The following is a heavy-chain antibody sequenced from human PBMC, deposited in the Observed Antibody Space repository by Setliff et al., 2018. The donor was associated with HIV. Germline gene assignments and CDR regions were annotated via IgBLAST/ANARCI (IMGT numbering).Heavy chain of an antibody. V-gene: IGHV4-61*09. CDR2: IYTSGSS. D-gene: IGHD4-17*01. CDR1: GGSISSGSYY. Sequence: KPSETLSLTCSVSGGSISSGSYYWSWIRQPAGKGLEWIGHIYTSGSSTYNPSLKSRVTISRDTSKNQFSLKLSSVTAADTAVYYCARAPTVVTLLDYWGQGTLVTAPQ. J-gene: IGHJ4*02. CDR3: ARAPTVVTLLDY.